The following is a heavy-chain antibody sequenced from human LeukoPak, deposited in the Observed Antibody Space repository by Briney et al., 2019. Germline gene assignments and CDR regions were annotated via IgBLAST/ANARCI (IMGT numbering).Heavy chain of an antibody. CDR1: GGSFSGYY. V-gene: IGHV4-34*01. J-gene: IGHJ4*02. CDR2: INHGGST. D-gene: IGHD6-19*01. Sequence: SESLSLTCAVYGGSFSGYYWSWIRQPPGKGLEWIGEINHGGSTNYNPSLKSRVTISVDTSKNQFSLKLSSVTAADTAVYFCARFTSVATIRQPGRYYFDYWGQGTLVTVSS. CDR3: ARFTSVATIRQPGRYYFDY.